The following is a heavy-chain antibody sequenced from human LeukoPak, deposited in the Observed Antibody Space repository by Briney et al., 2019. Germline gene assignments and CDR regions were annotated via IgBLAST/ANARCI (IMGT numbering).Heavy chain of an antibody. D-gene: IGHD1-14*01. CDR3: ARDKITGASSFDH. Sequence: PGGSLRLSCAASEFTFSTYWMSWVRQAPGKGPEWVANIRQDGGEIYYVDSVKGRFTISRDNAKSSLYLQMNSLRAEDTAVYYCARDKITGASSFDHWGQGTLVTVSS. CDR2: IRQDGGEI. V-gene: IGHV3-7*04. J-gene: IGHJ4*02. CDR1: EFTFSTYW.